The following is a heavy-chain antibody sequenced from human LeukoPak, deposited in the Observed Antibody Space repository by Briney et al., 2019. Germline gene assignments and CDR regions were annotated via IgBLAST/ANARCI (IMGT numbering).Heavy chain of an antibody. CDR1: GFTSSSYA. V-gene: IGHV3-23*01. CDR3: ANYDSSGYYYINDAFDI. J-gene: IGHJ3*02. D-gene: IGHD3-22*01. CDR2: ISGSGGST. Sequence: PGGSLRLSCAASGFTSSSYAMSWVRQAPGKGLEWVSAISGSGGSTSSADSVKGRFTISRDNSKNTLYLQMNSLRAEDTAVYYCANYDSSGYYYINDAFDIWGQGTMVTVSA.